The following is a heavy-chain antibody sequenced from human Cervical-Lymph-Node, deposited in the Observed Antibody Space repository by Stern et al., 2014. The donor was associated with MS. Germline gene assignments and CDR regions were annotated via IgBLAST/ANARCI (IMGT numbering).Heavy chain of an antibody. V-gene: IGHV3-30*18. Sequence: DQLVESGGGVVQPGRSLRLSCAASGFTFSSYGMHWVRQAPGKGLEWVAVISYDGSNKYYADSVKGRFTISRDNSKNTLYLQMNSLRAEDTAVYYCAKGGQLVDYWGQGTLVTVSS. J-gene: IGHJ4*02. D-gene: IGHD6-13*01. CDR1: GFTFSSYG. CDR3: AKGGQLVDY. CDR2: ISYDGSNK.